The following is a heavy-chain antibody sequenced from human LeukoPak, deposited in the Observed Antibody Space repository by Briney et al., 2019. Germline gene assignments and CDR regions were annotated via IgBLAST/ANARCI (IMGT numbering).Heavy chain of an antibody. CDR1: GGSFSGYY. CDR2: INHSGST. V-gene: IGHV4-34*01. Sequence: SETLSLTCAVYGGSFSGYYWSWIRQPPGKGLEWIGEINHSGSTNYNPSLKSRVTISVDTPKNQFSLKLSSVTAADTAVYYCARRGFGSDYWGQGTLVTVSS. J-gene: IGHJ4*02. D-gene: IGHD3-10*01. CDR3: ARRGFGSDY.